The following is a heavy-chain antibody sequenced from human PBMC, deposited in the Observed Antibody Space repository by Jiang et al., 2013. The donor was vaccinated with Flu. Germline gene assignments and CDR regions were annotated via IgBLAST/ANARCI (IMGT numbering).Heavy chain of an antibody. CDR2: IDWDDDK. V-gene: IGHV2-70*11. J-gene: IGHJ4*02. D-gene: IGHD6-19*01. Sequence: KPTQTLTLTCTFSGFPLSTSGMCVSWIRQPPGKALEWLARIDWDDDKYYSTSLKTRLTISKDTSKNQVVLTMTNMDPVDTATYYCARTSTELSSGWPIDYWGQGTLVTVSS. CDR3: ARTSTELSSGWPIDY. CDR1: GFPLSTSGMC.